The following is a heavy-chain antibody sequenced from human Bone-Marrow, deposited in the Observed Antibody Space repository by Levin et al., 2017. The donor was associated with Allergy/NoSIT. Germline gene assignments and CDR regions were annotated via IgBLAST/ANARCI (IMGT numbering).Heavy chain of an antibody. J-gene: IGHJ4*02. CDR3: ADLNHIGKPFDY. CDR2: INPRTGGT. Sequence: ASVKVSCKASGYTFIDYYIHWVRQAPGQGLEWMGWINPRTGGTRYAQDFQGRVTVTRDTSINTAFMELTSLRSDDTAMYYCADLNHIGKPFDYWGQGALITVSS. CDR1: GYTFIDYY. V-gene: IGHV1-2*02. D-gene: IGHD1-14*01.